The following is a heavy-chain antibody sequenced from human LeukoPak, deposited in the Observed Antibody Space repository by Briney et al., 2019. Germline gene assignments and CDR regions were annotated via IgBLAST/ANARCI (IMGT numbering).Heavy chain of an antibody. V-gene: IGHV3-43*02. CDR1: GFTFDDYA. CDR2: ISGDGGST. CDR3: AKELFNWNYGALGFDY. J-gene: IGHJ4*02. D-gene: IGHD1-7*01. Sequence: GGSLRLSCAASGFTFDDYAMHWVRQAPGKGLEWVSLISGDGGSTYYADSVKGRFTISRDNSKNSLYLQMNSLRSEDTALYYCAKELFNWNYGALGFDYWGQGTLVTVSS.